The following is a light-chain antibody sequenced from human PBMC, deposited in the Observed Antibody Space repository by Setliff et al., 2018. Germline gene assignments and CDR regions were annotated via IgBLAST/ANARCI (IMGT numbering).Light chain of an antibody. Sequence: PGQRVTISCTGSSSNIGAGYDVHWYQQLPGTAPKLLIYGNSNRPSGVPDRFSGSKSGTSASLAITGLQAEDEADYYCQSYDSSLSGSVFGGGTKVTVL. J-gene: IGLJ3*02. V-gene: IGLV1-40*01. CDR1: SSNIGAGYD. CDR3: QSYDSSLSGSV. CDR2: GNS.